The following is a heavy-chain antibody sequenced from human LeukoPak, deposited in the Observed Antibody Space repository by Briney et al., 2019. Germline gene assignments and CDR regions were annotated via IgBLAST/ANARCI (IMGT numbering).Heavy chain of an antibody. D-gene: IGHD3-3*01. V-gene: IGHV4-30-4*08. CDR1: GGSISSGDYY. CDR2: IFYTGST. CDR3: ARVAFWNGYHYFDY. Sequence: SETLSLTCTVSGGSISSGDYYWSWIRQPPGKGLDWIGYIFYTGSTYSNPSLKSRLAISVDTSKNQFSLRLSSVTAADTAVYYCARVAFWNGYHYFDYWGQGTLVSVSS. J-gene: IGHJ4*02.